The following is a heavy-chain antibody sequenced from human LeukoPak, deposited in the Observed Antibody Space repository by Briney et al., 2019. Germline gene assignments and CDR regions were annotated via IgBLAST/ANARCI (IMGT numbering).Heavy chain of an antibody. CDR2: IYYTGST. Sequence: SETLSLTCTVSGGSISSGNCYWSWIRQPPGKGLEWIGYIYYTGSTNYNPSLKSRVTISVDKSKNQFSLKLSSVTAADTAVYYCARADSSSLNWFDPWGQGTLVTVSS. CDR3: ARADSSSLNWFDP. D-gene: IGHD6-13*01. V-gene: IGHV4-61*05. J-gene: IGHJ5*02. CDR1: GGSISSGNCY.